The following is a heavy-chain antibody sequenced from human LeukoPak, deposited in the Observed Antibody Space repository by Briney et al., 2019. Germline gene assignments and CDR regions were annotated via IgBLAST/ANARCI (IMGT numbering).Heavy chain of an antibody. V-gene: IGHV1-69*13. CDR3: ASFGQTTVPPVNWFDP. J-gene: IGHJ5*02. D-gene: IGHD4-17*01. CDR2: IIPIFGTA. CDR1: GGTFSSYA. Sequence: SVKVSCKVSGGTFSSYAISWVRQAPGQGLEWMGGIIPIFGTANYAQKFQGRVTITADESTSTAYMELSSLRSEDTAVYYCASFGQTTVPPVNWFDPWGQGTLVTVSS.